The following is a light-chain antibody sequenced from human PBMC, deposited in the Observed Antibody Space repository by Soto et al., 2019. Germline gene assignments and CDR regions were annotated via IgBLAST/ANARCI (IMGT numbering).Light chain of an antibody. CDR1: SSNIGSNT. CDR3: AAWDDSLNAVV. Sequence: QSVLAQPPSASGTPGQRVTISCSGSSSNIGSNTVNWYQQLPGTAPKLLFYSNNQRPSGVPDRFSGSKSGTSASLAIRGLQCEDEADYYCAAWDDSLNAVVFGGGTKLTVL. CDR2: SNN. J-gene: IGLJ2*01. V-gene: IGLV1-44*01.